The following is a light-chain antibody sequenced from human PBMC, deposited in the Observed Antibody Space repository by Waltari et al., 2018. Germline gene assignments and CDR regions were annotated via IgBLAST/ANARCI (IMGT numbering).Light chain of an antibody. J-gene: IGLJ1*01. CDR1: RRDLGWYTS. Sequence: QSALTPPASVSGSPGQSITLSCTGTRRDLGWYTSFPWYQQQPGKAPKLLISDVNKRPSGVSNRFSGSKSGNTASLTISGLQAEDEADYYCSSYTSITTYVFGTGTKVTVL. V-gene: IGLV2-14*01. CDR2: DVN. CDR3: SSYTSITTYV.